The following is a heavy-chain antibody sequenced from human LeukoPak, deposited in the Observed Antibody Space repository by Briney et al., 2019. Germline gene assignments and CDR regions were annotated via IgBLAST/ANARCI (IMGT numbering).Heavy chain of an antibody. CDR2: IYYSGST. D-gene: IGHD6-6*01. CDR3: ARARGVSSSSYVFDY. CDR1: GGSISSSSYY. Sequence: SETLSLTCTVSGGSISSSSYYWGWIRQPPGKGLEWIGSIYYSGSTYYNPSLKSRVTISVDTSKNQFSLKLSSVTAADTAVYYCARARGVSSSSYVFDYWGQATLVTVCS. V-gene: IGHV4-39*07. J-gene: IGHJ4*02.